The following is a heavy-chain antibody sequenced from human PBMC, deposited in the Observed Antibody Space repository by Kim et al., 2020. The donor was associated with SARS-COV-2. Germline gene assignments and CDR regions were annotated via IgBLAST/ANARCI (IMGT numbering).Heavy chain of an antibody. Sequence: SVKVSCKASGGTFSSYAISWVRQAPGQGLEWMGGIIPIFGTANYAQKFQGRVTITADESTSTAYMELSSLRSEDTAVYYCARRVRGNSYGMDVWGQGTTVTVSS. J-gene: IGHJ6*02. V-gene: IGHV1-69*13. D-gene: IGHD3-10*01. CDR3: ARRVRGNSYGMDV. CDR2: IIPIFGTA. CDR1: GGTFSSYA.